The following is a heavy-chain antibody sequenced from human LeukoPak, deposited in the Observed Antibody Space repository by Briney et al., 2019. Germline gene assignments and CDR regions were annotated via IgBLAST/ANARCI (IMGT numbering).Heavy chain of an antibody. CDR1: GGSISSTNW. Sequence: SGTLCLTCAVSGGSISSTNWWTWLRQPPGKGLGWIGEIYHSGSTNYNPSLKGRVTISIDKSKNQFSLKLNSVTAADTAVYYCTRDLGSGRGYYWGQGTLVTVSS. CDR3: TRDLGSGRGYY. CDR2: IYHSGST. V-gene: IGHV4-4*02. J-gene: IGHJ4*02. D-gene: IGHD3-10*01.